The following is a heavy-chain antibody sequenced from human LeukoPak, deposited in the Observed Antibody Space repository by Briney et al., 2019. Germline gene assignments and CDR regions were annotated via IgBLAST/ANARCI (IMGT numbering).Heavy chain of an antibody. J-gene: IGHJ6*03. CDR2: IYSGGTT. CDR3: ARDGYGNNYMDV. D-gene: IGHD5-18*01. Sequence: GGSLRLSCAASGFSFSSFEFIWVRQAPGKGLEWVSVIYSGGTTYYADSVRGRFTISRDNSKNTLYLQMNSLRAEDTAVYYCARDGYGNNYMDVWGKGTTVTVSS. V-gene: IGHV3-53*01. CDR1: GFSFSSFE.